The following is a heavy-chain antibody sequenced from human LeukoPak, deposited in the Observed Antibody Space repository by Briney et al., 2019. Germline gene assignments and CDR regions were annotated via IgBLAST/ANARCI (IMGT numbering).Heavy chain of an antibody. V-gene: IGHV4-39*07. Sequence: SETLSLTCTVSGGSISSSSYYWGWIRQPPGKGLEWIGSIYYSGSTYYNPSLKSRVTISVDTSKNQFSLKVTSVTAADTAVYFCARVPITMLRDSRFDPWGQGTLVTVSS. CDR1: GGSISSSSYY. CDR2: IYYSGST. D-gene: IGHD3-10*01. J-gene: IGHJ5*02. CDR3: ARVPITMLRDSRFDP.